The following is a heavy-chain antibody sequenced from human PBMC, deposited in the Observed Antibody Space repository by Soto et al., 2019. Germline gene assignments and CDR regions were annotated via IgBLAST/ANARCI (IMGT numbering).Heavy chain of an antibody. CDR1: GGTFSSYA. D-gene: IGHD6-13*01. CDR2: IIPIFGTA. Sequence: QVQLVQSGAEVTKPGSSVKISCNAAGGTFSSYAISWVRQAPGQGLVWMGGIIPIFGTANYAQKFQGRVTITADESTRPAYMELRSLRYDDTAVYYCAREGRVSLSWPGYSYGMDVGGQGTTVTVAS. V-gene: IGHV1-69*01. CDR3: AREGRVSLSWPGYSYGMDV. J-gene: IGHJ6*02.